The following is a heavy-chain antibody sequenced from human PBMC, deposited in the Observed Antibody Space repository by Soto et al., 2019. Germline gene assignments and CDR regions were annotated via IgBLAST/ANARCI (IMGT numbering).Heavy chain of an antibody. CDR2: VYSSGTT. J-gene: IGHJ4*02. D-gene: IGHD3-10*01. V-gene: IGHV4-4*07. CDR3: ARDIGSFAYGEGY. CDR1: GGSINSYW. Sequence: SETLSLTCSVSGGSINSYWWSWIRQPAGKGLEWIGRVYSSGTTDYNPSLNSRATMSVETSKNQFSLKLGSVTAADTAVYYCARDIGSFAYGEGYWGQGIQVTVSS.